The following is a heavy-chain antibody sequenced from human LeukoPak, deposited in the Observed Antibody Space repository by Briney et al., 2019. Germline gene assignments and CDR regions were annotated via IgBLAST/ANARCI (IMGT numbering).Heavy chain of an antibody. CDR2: ICSGGSNI. D-gene: IGHD2-2*01. Sequence: PGGSLRLSCAASGFTFSSYSMNWVRQAPGKGLEWVSVICSGGSNIYYADSVKGRFTISRDNAKNSLYLQMSSLREEDTAVYYCARKNFSRTSCYEDYEDGIDDWGKGTPVTVSS. CDR1: GFTFSSYS. J-gene: IGHJ6*04. CDR3: ARKNFSRTSCYEDYEDGIDD. V-gene: IGHV3-21*01.